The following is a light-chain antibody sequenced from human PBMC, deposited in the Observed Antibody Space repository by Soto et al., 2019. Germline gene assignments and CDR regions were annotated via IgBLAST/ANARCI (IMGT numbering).Light chain of an antibody. J-gene: IGKJ1*01. V-gene: IGKV3-20*01. CDR1: QSVSNNY. CDR3: QQYNDWPWT. CDR2: GAS. Sequence: EIVLTQSPGTLSLSPGERATLSCRASQSVSNNYLAWYQQKPGQAPRLLIYGASNRATGIPDRFSGSGSGTDFTLTISRLEPEDFAVYYCQQYNDWPWTFGQGTKVEIK.